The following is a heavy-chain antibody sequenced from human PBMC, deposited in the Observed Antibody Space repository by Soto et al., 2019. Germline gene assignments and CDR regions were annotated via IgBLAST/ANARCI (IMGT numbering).Heavy chain of an antibody. Sequence: SETLSLTCTVSGGSISSGGYYWSWIRQHPGKGLEWIGYIYYSGSTYYNPSLKSRVIISVDTSKNQFSLKLSSVTAADTAVYYCARGLGPGIAATDFNNWFDPWGQGTLVTVSS. CDR2: IYYSGST. D-gene: IGHD6-13*01. J-gene: IGHJ5*02. CDR1: GGSISSGGYY. V-gene: IGHV4-31*03. CDR3: ARGLGPGIAATDFNNWFDP.